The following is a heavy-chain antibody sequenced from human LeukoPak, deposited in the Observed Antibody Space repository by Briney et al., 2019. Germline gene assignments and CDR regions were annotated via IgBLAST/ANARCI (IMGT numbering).Heavy chain of an antibody. CDR1: GFTLSSYG. Sequence: GGSLRLSCAASGFTLSSYGMHWVRQAPGKGLEWVAVISYDGSNKYYADSVKGRFTISRDNSKNTLYLQMNSLRAEDTAVYYCAKQGGYSSSWVDYWGQGTLVTVSS. V-gene: IGHV3-30*18. CDR3: AKQGGYSSSWVDY. J-gene: IGHJ4*02. D-gene: IGHD6-13*01. CDR2: ISYDGSNK.